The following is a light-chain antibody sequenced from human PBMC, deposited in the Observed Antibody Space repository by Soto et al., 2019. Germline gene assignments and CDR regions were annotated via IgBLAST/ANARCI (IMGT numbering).Light chain of an antibody. Sequence: QSALTQPASVSGSPGQSITISCTGTSSEVGGYNYVSWYRQHPGRAPKLMIYDVNNRPSGVSNRLSGSKTGNTASLTISGLQAEDEADYYCSSYTRSSTYVFGTGTRSPS. CDR3: SSYTRSSTYV. CDR2: DVN. CDR1: SSEVGGYNY. J-gene: IGLJ1*01. V-gene: IGLV2-14*01.